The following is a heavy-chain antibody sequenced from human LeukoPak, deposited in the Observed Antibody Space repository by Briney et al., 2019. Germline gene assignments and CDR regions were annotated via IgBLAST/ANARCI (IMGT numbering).Heavy chain of an antibody. J-gene: IGHJ3*02. V-gene: IGHV3-48*03. D-gene: IGHD4/OR15-4a*01. CDR2: ISASGSSI. CDR1: GFTFSSYE. CDR3: ARDRGTTMVRSFDI. Sequence: TGGSLILSCAASGFTFSSYEMNWVRQAPGKGLEWVSYISASGSSIYYADSVKGRFTISRGNAKNSLYLQMNSLRAEDTAVYYCARDRGTTMVRSFDIWGQGTMVTVSS.